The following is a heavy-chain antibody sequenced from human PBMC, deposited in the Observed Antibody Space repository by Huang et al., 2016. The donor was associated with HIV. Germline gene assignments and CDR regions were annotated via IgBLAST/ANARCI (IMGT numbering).Heavy chain of an antibody. Sequence: QPRLQESGPGLVKPSETLSLTCTVSGVSVTRSPWYWVWVRQSPGKGLVWIASSNYDGGTYYKLALKRRLTTAPDTSKNQFALKLTSVTAADTAVYFCARDIAIFGEPLDSWGQGTAVTVSS. CDR3: ARDIAIFGEPLDS. CDR1: GVSVTRSPWY. V-gene: IGHV4-39*01. J-gene: IGHJ4*02. CDR2: SNYDGGT. D-gene: IGHD3-3*01.